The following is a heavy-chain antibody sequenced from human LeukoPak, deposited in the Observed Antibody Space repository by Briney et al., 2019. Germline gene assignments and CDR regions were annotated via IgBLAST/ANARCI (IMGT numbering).Heavy chain of an antibody. D-gene: IGHD3-10*01. CDR2: TNPNSGNT. V-gene: IGHV1-8*01. CDR3: ARARRGVQFGEDYYYYYMDV. Sequence: ASVKVSCKASGYTFTSYDINWVRQAPGQGLEWMGWTNPNSGNTGYAQKFQGRVTMTRNTSISTAYMELSSLRSEDTAVYYCARARRGVQFGEDYYYYYMDVWGKGTTVTVSS. CDR1: GYTFTSYD. J-gene: IGHJ6*03.